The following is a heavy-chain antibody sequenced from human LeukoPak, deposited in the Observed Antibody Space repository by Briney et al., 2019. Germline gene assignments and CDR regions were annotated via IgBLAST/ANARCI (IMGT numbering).Heavy chain of an antibody. CDR2: IGEEKSGSWT. J-gene: IGHJ4*02. D-gene: IGHD6-6*01. V-gene: IGHV3-23*01. CDR1: GFTLSNYP. CDR3: ARSYSSSSFDS. Sequence: GGSLSLSCAASGFTLSNYPMGWVRQAPVKGLEWLSAIGEEKSGSWTKSADSVKGRFIISRDNSKNTLYLHMNSLRAEDTAVYYCARSYSSSSFDSWGQGTLVTVSS.